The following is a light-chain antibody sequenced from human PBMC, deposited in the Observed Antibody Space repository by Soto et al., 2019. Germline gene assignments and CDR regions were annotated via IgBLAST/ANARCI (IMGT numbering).Light chain of an antibody. CDR3: MQPLQSWT. J-gene: IGKJ1*01. CDR1: QSISTY. Sequence: DIQMTQSPSTLSASVGDRVTITCRASQSISTYLNWYQQKPGKAPNLLIYTASSLESGVPSRFSGSGSGTDFTLKISRVEAEDVGVYYCMQPLQSWTFGQGTKVDIK. CDR2: TAS. V-gene: IGKV1-39*01.